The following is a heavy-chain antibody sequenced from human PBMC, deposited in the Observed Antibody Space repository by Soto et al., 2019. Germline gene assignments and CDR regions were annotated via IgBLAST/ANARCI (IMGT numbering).Heavy chain of an antibody. Sequence: SETLSLTCTVSGGSISSSSYYWGWIRQPPGKGLEWIGSIYYSGSTYYTPSLKSRVTISVDTSKNQFSLKLSSVTAADTAVYYCARHGGGGRGYFDYWGQGTLGTVSS. V-gene: IGHV4-39*01. CDR3: ARHGGGGRGYFDY. J-gene: IGHJ4*02. CDR2: IYYSGST. D-gene: IGHD2-21*01. CDR1: GGSISSSSYY.